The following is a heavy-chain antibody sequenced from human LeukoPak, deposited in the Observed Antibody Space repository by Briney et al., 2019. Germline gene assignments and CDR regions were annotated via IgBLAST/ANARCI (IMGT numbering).Heavy chain of an antibody. J-gene: IGHJ4*02. Sequence: SETLSLTCAVHGGSFSGDYWNWIRQPPGKGLEWIGEINHSGSTNYNPSLKSRVTISVDTSKNQFSLKLSSVTAADTAVYYCARGYYYDSSGQFDYWGQGTLVTVSP. D-gene: IGHD3-22*01. CDR2: INHSGST. CDR3: ARGYYYDSSGQFDY. V-gene: IGHV4-34*01. CDR1: GGSFSGDY.